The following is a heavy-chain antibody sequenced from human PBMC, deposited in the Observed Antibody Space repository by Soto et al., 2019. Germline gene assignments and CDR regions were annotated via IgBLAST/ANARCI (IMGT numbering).Heavy chain of an antibody. CDR2: ISYDGSNK. D-gene: IGHD2-8*01. CDR1: GFTFSSYG. V-gene: IGHV3-30*18. Sequence: QVQLVESGGGVVQPGRSLRLSCAASGFTFSSYGMHWVRQAPGKGLEWVAVISYDGSNKYYADSVKGRFTISRDNSKNTLYLQMNSLRAEDTAVYYCAKEDGNEYYFDYWGQGTLVTLSS. CDR3: AKEDGNEYYFDY. J-gene: IGHJ4*02.